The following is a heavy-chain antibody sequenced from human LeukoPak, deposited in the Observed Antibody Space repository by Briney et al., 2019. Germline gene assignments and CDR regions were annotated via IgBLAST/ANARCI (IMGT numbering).Heavy chain of an antibody. J-gene: IGHJ5*02. V-gene: IGHV1-46*01. CDR2: INPSGGST. CDR1: GYTFTSYY. D-gene: IGHD2-21*02. CDR3: ARDEAPYCGGDCYRDNWFAP. Sequence: GASVKVSCKASGYTFTSYYMHWVRQAPGQGLEWMGIINPSGGSTSYAQKFQGRVTMTRDMSTSTVYMELSSLRSEDTAVYYCARDEAPYCGGDCYRDNWFAPWGQGTLVTVSS.